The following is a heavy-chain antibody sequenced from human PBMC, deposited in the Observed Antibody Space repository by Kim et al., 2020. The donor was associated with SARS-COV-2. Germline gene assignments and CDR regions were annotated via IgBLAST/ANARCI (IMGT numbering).Heavy chain of an antibody. J-gene: IGHJ6*02. CDR3: ARWVKQLVQGSGYYYYYGMDV. CDR1: GGSISSYY. Sequence: SETLSLTCTVSGGSISSYYWSWIRQPPGKGLEWIGYIYYSGSTNYNPSLKSRVTISVDTSKNQFSLKLSSVTAADTAVYYCARWVKQLVQGSGYYYYYGMDVWGQGTTVTVSS. CDR2: IYYSGST. V-gene: IGHV4-59*01. D-gene: IGHD6-13*01.